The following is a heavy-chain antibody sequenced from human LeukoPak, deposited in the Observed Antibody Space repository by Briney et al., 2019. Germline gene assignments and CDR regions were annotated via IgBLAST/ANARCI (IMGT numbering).Heavy chain of an antibody. CDR1: GGSFSGYY. V-gene: IGHV4-34*01. CDR3: ARGIYNSGWRYFDL. CDR2: INHSGST. D-gene: IGHD6-19*01. J-gene: IGHJ2*01. Sequence: SETLSLTCAVYGGSFSGYYWSWIRQPPGKGLEWIGEINHSGSTNYNPSLKSRVTISVDTSKNQFSLKLNSVTAADTAVYYCARGIYNSGWRYFDLWGRDTLVTVSS.